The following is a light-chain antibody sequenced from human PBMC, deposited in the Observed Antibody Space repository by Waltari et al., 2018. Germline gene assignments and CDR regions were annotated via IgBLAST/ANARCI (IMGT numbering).Light chain of an antibody. V-gene: IGLV1-40*01. J-gene: IGLJ1*01. Sequence: QSVLTQPPSLSGAPGQRVTISCTGSSSNIGAGYGVQGYQQFPGTAHKLLIYDHTKRPSVVPARISGSKSVTSAALAITGVQAEDEADYYCQSYDSSLRGFYVFGTGTKVTV. CDR2: DHT. CDR3: QSYDSSLRGFYV. CDR1: SSNIGAGYG.